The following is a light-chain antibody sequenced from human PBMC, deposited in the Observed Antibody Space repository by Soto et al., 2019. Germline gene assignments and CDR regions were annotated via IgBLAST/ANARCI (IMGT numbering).Light chain of an antibody. CDR2: DAS. CDR3: QLYHSYWT. J-gene: IGKJ1*01. CDR1: QKIGGR. V-gene: IGKV1-5*01. Sequence: DFQMTQSPSTLSASVGDRVTITCRASQKIGGRLDCMQQKPGKAPKLLIYDASSLESGVPQRFSGSGSGTEFTLTICSLQTDDFSTYYCQLYHSYWTFGQGTKVDNK.